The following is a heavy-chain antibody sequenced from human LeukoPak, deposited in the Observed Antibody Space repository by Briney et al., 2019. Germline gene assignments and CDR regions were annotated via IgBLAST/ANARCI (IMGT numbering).Heavy chain of an antibody. V-gene: IGHV4-30-4*08. D-gene: IGHD6-6*01. CDR1: GGSISSGDYY. CDR2: IYYSGST. CDR3: ARVAYSSSPDDYYYYYMDV. Sequence: SQTLSLTCTVSGGSISSGDYYWSWIRQPPGTGLEWIGYIYYSGSTYYNPSLKSRVTISVDTSKNQFSLKLSSVTAADTAVYYCARVAYSSSPDDYYYYYMDVWGKGTTVTVSS. J-gene: IGHJ6*03.